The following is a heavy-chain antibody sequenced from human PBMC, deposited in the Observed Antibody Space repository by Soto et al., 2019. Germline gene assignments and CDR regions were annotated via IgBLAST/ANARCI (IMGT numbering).Heavy chain of an antibody. CDR3: ARDNYDTSGTDAFDI. D-gene: IGHD3-22*01. Sequence: GASVKVSCKASGYTFTGYYMHWVRQAPGQGLEWMGWINPNSGGKNYAQKFQGWVTMTRDTSISTAYMELSRLRSDDTAVYYFARDNYDTSGTDAFDIWGQGTMVTVSS. CDR1: GYTFTGYY. V-gene: IGHV1-2*04. CDR2: INPNSGGK. J-gene: IGHJ3*02.